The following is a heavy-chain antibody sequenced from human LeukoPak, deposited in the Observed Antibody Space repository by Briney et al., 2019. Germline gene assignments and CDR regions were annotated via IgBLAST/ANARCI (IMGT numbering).Heavy chain of an antibody. D-gene: IGHD3-3*01. J-gene: IGHJ4*02. Sequence: SETLSLTCAVYGGSFSGYYWSWIRQPPGKGLEWIGEINHSGSTNYNPSLKSRVTISVDTSKNQFSLKLSSVTAADTAVYYCARSKGYYDFWSGYYLDYWGQGTLVTVSS. V-gene: IGHV4-34*01. CDR1: GGSFSGYY. CDR3: ARSKGYYDFWSGYYLDY. CDR2: INHSGST.